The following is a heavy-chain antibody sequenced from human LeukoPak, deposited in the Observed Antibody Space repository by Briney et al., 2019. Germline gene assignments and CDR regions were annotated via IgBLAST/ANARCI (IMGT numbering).Heavy chain of an antibody. Sequence: AETLSLTCTVSDDSISNIRFYWAWIRQTPGKGLEWIGSRHHLGLSYYNPSLKSRVSISLDTSKNEFSLNMNSVTAADTAVYYCARGPIVVPAAMPTGGYFDYWGQGTLVTVSS. D-gene: IGHD2-2*01. J-gene: IGHJ4*02. CDR1: DDSISNIRFY. CDR3: ARGPIVVPAAMPTGGYFDY. CDR2: RHHLGLS. V-gene: IGHV4-39*07.